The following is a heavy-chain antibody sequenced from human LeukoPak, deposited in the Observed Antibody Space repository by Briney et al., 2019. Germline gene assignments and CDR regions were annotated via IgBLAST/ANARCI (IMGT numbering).Heavy chain of an antibody. V-gene: IGHV3-23*01. D-gene: IGHD3-22*01. Sequence: GGSLRLSCAASGFTFSSYAMHWVRQAPGKGLEWVSAISGSGGSTYYADSVKGRFTISRDNSKNTLYLQMNSLRAEDTAVYYCANLITYYYDSSGPRTPPTVDYWGQGTLVTVSS. CDR2: ISGSGGST. CDR3: ANLITYYYDSSGPRTPPTVDY. J-gene: IGHJ4*02. CDR1: GFTFSSYA.